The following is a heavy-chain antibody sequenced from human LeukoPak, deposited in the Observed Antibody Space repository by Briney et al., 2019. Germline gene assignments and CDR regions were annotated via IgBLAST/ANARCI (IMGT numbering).Heavy chain of an antibody. CDR2: ISGSGGST. J-gene: IGHJ2*01. CDR3: AKVPDWYFDL. V-gene: IGHV3-23*01. Sequence: PGGSLRLSCAASGFTFSSYAMNWVRQAPGKGLEWVSAISGSGGSTYYADSVKGWFAISRDNSKNTLYLQVTSLTAEDTAVYYCAKVPDWYFDLWGRGTLVTVSS. CDR1: GFTFSSYA.